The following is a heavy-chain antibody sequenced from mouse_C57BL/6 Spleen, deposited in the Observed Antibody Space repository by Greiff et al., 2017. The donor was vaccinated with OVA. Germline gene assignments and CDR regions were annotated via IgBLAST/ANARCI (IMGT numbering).Heavy chain of an antibody. V-gene: IGHV5-4*01. J-gene: IGHJ2*01. Sequence: EVQLQESGGGLVKPGGSLKLSCAASGFTFSSYAMSWVRQTPEKRLEWVATISDGGSYTYYPDNVKGRFTISRDNAKNNLYLQMSHLKSEDTAMYYCARDNPTLFDYWGQGTTLTVSS. CDR1: GFTFSSYA. CDR3: ARDNPTLFDY. CDR2: ISDGGSYT.